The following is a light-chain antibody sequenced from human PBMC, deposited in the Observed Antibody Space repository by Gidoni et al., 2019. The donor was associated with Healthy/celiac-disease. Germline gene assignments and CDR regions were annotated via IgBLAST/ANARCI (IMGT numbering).Light chain of an antibody. J-gene: IGKJ1*01. CDR1: QSVSSY. CDR3: QQRSNWT. CDR2: DAS. V-gene: IGKV3-11*01. Sequence: EIVLTQSPATLSLSPGERATLSCRASQSVSSYLAWYQQKPGQAPRLLIYDASNRATGIPAMFSGSGSGTDFTLTISLLEPEDFAVYYCQQRSNWTFGQGTKVEIK.